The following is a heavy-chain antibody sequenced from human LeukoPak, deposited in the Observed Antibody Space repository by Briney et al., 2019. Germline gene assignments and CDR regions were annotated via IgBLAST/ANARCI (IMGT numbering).Heavy chain of an antibody. V-gene: IGHV4-34*01. CDR2: INHSGST. J-gene: IGHJ6*03. CDR3: ARGNYYYYYMDV. CDR1: GGSFSGYH. Sequence: PSETLSLTCAVYGGSFSGYHWSWIRQPPGKGLEWIGEINHSGSTNYNPSLKSRVTISVDTSKNQFSLKLSSVTAADTAVYYCARGNYYYYYMDVWGKGTTVTVSS.